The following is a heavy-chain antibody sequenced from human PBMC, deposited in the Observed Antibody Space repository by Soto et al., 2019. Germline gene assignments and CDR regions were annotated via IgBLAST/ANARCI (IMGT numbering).Heavy chain of an antibody. CDR1: GVSISDYY. V-gene: IGHV4-4*07. CDR2: IYATGTT. D-gene: IGHD1-1*01. Sequence: SETLSLTCTVSGVSISDYYWSWIRQAPGNGLEWIGRIYATGTTDYNPSLKCRVMMSVDTSKKQFSLKLRSVTAADTAVYYCVRDGTKTLRDWFDPWGQGISVTVSS. J-gene: IGHJ5*02. CDR3: VRDGTKTLRDWFDP.